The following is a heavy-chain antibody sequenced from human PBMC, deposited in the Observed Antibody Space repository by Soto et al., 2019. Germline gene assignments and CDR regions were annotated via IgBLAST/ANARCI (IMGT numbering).Heavy chain of an antibody. CDR1: RGSMSSYY. J-gene: IGHJ5*02. CDR2: VYTSGGT. Sequence: SDTLSLACTVSRGSMSSYYWTWIRQPAGKGLEWIGRVYTSGGTHYNPSLKSRVTVSVDTSKNQFSLRLISVTDADTAVYYCARGQRFSDWFDPWGQGTLVT. D-gene: IGHD3-3*01. V-gene: IGHV4-4*07. CDR3: ARGQRFSDWFDP.